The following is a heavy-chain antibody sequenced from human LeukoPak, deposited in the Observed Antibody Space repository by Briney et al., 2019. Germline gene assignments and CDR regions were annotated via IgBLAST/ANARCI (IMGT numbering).Heavy chain of an antibody. J-gene: IGHJ4*02. D-gene: IGHD6-13*01. CDR1: GYSFTNCG. Sequence: ASVKVSCKASGYSFTNCGISWVRQAPGQGLEWMGWISGFNGNANFAPKLQDRVTLTTDASTSTAYMELGSLGSDDTAVYYCARDERSAAAGSAYYLDSWGQGTLVTVSS. V-gene: IGHV1-18*01. CDR3: ARDERSAAAGSAYYLDS. CDR2: ISGFNGNA.